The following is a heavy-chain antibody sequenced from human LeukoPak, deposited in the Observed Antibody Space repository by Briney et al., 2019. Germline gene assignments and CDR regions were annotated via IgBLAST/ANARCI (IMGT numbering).Heavy chain of an antibody. D-gene: IGHD6-13*01. CDR2: IYYSGST. J-gene: IGHJ4*02. V-gene: IGHV4-59*06. CDR1: GASISSYY. Sequence: SETLSLTCTVSGASISSYYWSWIRQRPGKGLEWIGYIYYSGSTYYNPSLKSRVTISLDTSKNQFSLKLSSVTAADTAVYYCARGVIAAAEADYWGQGTLVTVSS. CDR3: ARGVIAAAEADY.